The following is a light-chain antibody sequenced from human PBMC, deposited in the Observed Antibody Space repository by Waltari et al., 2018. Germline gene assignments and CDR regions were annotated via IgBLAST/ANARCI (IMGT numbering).Light chain of an antibody. V-gene: IGLV2-8*01. CDR2: EVT. J-gene: IGLJ1*01. Sequence: QSALTQPPSASGSPGQSVTISCTGTSSDVGRYNYVSWYQQHPGKAPKLIIYEVTKRPSGVPDRFSGSKSCNTASLTVSVRQAEDEADYYCSSFADTNPFVFGTGTKVTVL. CDR3: SSFADTNPFV. CDR1: SSDVGRYNY.